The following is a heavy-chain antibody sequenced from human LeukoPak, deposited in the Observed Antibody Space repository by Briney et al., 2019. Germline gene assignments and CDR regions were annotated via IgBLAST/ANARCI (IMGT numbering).Heavy chain of an antibody. J-gene: IGHJ6*03. CDR2: IYTSGST. D-gene: IGHD3-3*01. Sequence: SQTLSLTCTVSGGSISSGSYYWSWIRQPAGKGLEWIGRIYTSGSTNYDPSLKSRVTISVDTSKNQFSLKLSSVTAADTAVYYCARAPGVTIFGVYYYYMDVWGKGTTVTVSS. V-gene: IGHV4-61*02. CDR1: GGSISSGSYY. CDR3: ARAPGVTIFGVYYYYMDV.